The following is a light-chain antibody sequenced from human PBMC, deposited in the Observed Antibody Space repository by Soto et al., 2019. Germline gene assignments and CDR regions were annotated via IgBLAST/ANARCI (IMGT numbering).Light chain of an antibody. CDR3: QQLNSDPRT. CDR1: QGIHRY. V-gene: IGKV1-9*01. Sequence: DIQLTQSPSVLSASVGDRVTITCRASQGIHRYLAWYQQKPGKVPKLLIYAASTLHSGVPSRFSGSGAGTEFTLTISSLQPEDFATYYCQQLNSDPRTFGQGTKVEIK. J-gene: IGKJ1*01. CDR2: AAS.